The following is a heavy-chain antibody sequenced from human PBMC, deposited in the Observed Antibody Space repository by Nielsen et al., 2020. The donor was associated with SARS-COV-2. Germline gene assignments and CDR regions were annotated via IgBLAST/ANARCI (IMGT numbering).Heavy chain of an antibody. Sequence: GESLKISCAAPEFSFNEAWMSWVRQAPGKGLEWVGHVKSRRDGGTADYGASVKGRFTISRDDSKNIVFLQMNSLKSEDTALYYCTTRTWNNAFDLWGRGTLVTVSS. CDR2: VKSRRDGGTA. CDR3: TTRTWNNAFDL. V-gene: IGHV3-15*01. D-gene: IGHD1-1*01. CDR1: EFSFNEAW. J-gene: IGHJ3*01.